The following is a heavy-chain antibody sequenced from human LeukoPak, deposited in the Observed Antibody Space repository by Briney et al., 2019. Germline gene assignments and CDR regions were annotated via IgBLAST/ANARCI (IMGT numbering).Heavy chain of an antibody. Sequence: GGSLRLSCAASGFTFSTYGMHWVRQAPGKGLEWVAVISFDGSTKYYADSVKGRFTISRDNSKNTLYLQMNSLRAEDTAVYYCARGNSSSWYFFDYWGQGTLVTASS. D-gene: IGHD6-13*01. CDR3: ARGNSSSWYFFDY. V-gene: IGHV3-30*03. J-gene: IGHJ4*02. CDR1: GFTFSTYG. CDR2: ISFDGSTK.